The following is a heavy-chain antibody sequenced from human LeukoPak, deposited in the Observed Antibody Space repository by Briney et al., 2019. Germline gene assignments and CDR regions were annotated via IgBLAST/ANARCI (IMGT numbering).Heavy chain of an antibody. Sequence: GGSLRLSRAASGLTFSSYGMHWVRQAPGKGLEWVAVISYDGSNKYYADSVKGRFTISRDNSKNTLYLQMNSLRAEDTAVYYCAKAAVAGVLYNWFDPWGQGTLVTVSS. CDR3: AKAAVAGVLYNWFDP. CDR1: GLTFSSYG. J-gene: IGHJ5*02. V-gene: IGHV3-30*18. D-gene: IGHD6-19*01. CDR2: ISYDGSNK.